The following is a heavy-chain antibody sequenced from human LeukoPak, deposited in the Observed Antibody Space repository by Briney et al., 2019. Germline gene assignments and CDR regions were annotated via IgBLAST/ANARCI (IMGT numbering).Heavy chain of an antibody. V-gene: IGHV3-21*01. CDR1: GFTFSSYS. CDR3: ARDLSNHAFDI. Sequence: SGGSLRLSCAASGFTFSSYSMNWVRQAPGKGLEWVSSISSSSSYIYYADSLKGRITISRDNAKNSLDLQMNSLRPEDTAVYYCARDLSNHAFDIWGQGTTVTVSS. D-gene: IGHD3-3*02. CDR2: ISSSSSYI. J-gene: IGHJ3*02.